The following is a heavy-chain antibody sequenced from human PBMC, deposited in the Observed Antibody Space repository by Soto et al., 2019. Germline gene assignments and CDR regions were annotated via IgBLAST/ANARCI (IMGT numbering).Heavy chain of an antibody. D-gene: IGHD5-18*01. J-gene: IGHJ5*02. CDR3: AREIRQLWPQSNWFDP. V-gene: IGHV1-69*13. Sequence: ASVKVSCKASGGTFSSYAISWVRQAPGQGLEWMGGIIPIFGTANYAQKFQGRVTITADESTSTAYMELGSLRSEDTAVYYCAREIRQLWPQSNWFDPWGQGTLVTV. CDR1: GGTFSSYA. CDR2: IIPIFGTA.